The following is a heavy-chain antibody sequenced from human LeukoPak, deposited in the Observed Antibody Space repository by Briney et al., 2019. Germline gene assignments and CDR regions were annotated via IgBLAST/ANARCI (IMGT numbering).Heavy chain of an antibody. D-gene: IGHD3-3*01. CDR3: ARVRKTNPDDDFWSGYYYYYGMDV. CDR2: IKQDGSEK. J-gene: IGHJ6*02. V-gene: IGHV3-7*03. CDR1: GFTFSSYW. Sequence: GGSLRFSCAASGFTFSSYWMSWVRQAPGKGVEWVANIKQDGSEKYYVDSVKGRFTISRDNAKNSLYLQMNSLRAEDTAVYYCARVRKTNPDDDFWSGYYYYYGMDVWGQGTTVTVSS.